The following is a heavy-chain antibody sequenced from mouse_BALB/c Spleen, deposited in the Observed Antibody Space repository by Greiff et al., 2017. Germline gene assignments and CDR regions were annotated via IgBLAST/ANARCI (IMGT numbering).Heavy chain of an antibody. V-gene: IGHV1S56*01. D-gene: IGHD2-4*01. CDR3: ARMGGDYEDYYAMDY. CDR2: IYPGNVNT. Sequence: VQVVESGPELVKPGASVRISCKASGYTFTSYYIHWVKQRPGQGLEWIGWIYPGNVNTKYNEKFKGKATLTADKSSSTAYMQLSSLTSEDSAVYFCARMGGDYEDYYAMDYWGQGTSVTVSS. CDR1: GYTFTSYY. J-gene: IGHJ4*01.